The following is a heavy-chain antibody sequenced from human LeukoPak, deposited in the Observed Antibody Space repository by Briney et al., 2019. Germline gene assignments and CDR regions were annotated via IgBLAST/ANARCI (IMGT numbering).Heavy chain of an antibody. D-gene: IGHD6-13*01. V-gene: IGHV3-30*18. J-gene: IGHJ2*01. CDR1: GFTFSSYG. CDR2: ISYDGSNK. CDR3: AKDRAAAGTRWYFDL. Sequence: GGSLRLSCAASGFTFSSYGMHWVRQAPGKGLEWVAVISYDGSNKYYADSVKGRFTISRDNSKNTLYLQMNSLRAEDTAVYYCAKDRAAAGTRWYFDLWGRGTLVTVSS.